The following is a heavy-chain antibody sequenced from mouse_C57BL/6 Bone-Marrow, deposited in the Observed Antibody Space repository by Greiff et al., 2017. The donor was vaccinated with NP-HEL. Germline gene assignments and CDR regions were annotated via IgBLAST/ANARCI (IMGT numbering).Heavy chain of an antibody. V-gene: IGHV1-76*01. J-gene: IGHJ2*01. CDR3: ARPRDSSGYLYYFDY. CDR2: IYPGSGNT. CDR1: GYTFTDYY. D-gene: IGHD3-2*02. Sequence: VQLQQSGAELVRPGASVKLSCKASGYTFTDYYINWVKQRPGQGLEWIARIYPGSGNTYYNEKFKGKATLTAEKSSSTAYMQLSSLTSEDSAVYFCARPRDSSGYLYYFDYWGQGTTLTVSS.